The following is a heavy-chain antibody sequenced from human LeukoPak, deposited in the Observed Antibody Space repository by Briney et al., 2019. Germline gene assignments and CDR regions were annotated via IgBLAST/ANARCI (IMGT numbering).Heavy chain of an antibody. CDR2: IYHSGST. D-gene: IGHD3-10*01. J-gene: IGHJ5*02. CDR3: ARAWGAGYGSGSYYGGNWFDP. Sequence: SETLSLTCTVSGGSINSYYWGWIRQPPGKGLEWIGSIYHSGSTYYNPSLKSRVTISVDTSKNQFSLKLSSVTAADTAVYYCARAWGAGYGSGSYYGGNWFDPWGQGTLVTVSS. CDR1: GGSINSYY. V-gene: IGHV4-38-2*02.